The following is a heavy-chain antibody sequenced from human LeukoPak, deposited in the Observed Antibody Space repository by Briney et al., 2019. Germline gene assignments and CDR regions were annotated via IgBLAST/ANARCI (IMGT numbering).Heavy chain of an antibody. Sequence: SETLSLTCTVSGGSISSHYWSWIRQPPGKGLEWIGYIYYSGSTNYNPSLKSRVTISVDTSKNQFSLKLSSVTAADTAVYYCARALRGYCSSTSCRYTYYYYYMDVWGKGTTVPVSS. CDR3: ARALRGYCSSTSCRYTYYYYYMDV. CDR1: GGSISSHY. J-gene: IGHJ6*03. V-gene: IGHV4-59*11. D-gene: IGHD2-2*01. CDR2: IYYSGST.